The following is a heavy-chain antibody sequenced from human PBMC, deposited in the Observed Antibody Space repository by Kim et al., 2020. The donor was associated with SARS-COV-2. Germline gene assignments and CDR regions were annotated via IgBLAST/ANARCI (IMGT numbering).Heavy chain of an antibody. V-gene: IGHV3-23*01. CDR1: GFTFSSYA. CDR2: ISGSGGST. CDR3: AKSRNYYGSGYPIDY. D-gene: IGHD3-10*01. J-gene: IGHJ4*02. Sequence: GGSLRLSCAASGFTFSSYAMSWVRQAPGKGLEWVSAISGSGGSTYYADSVKGRFTISRDNSKNTLYLQMNSLRAEDTAVYYCAKSRNYYGSGYPIDYWGQGTLVTVSS.